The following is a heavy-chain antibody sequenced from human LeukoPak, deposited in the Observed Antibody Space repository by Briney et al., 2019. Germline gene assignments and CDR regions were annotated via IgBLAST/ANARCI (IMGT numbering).Heavy chain of an antibody. J-gene: IGHJ4*02. CDR3: ARTLARIAAAAHFDY. CDR2: IRYDGSNK. CDR1: GFTFSSYG. V-gene: IGHV3-30*02. Sequence: GGSLRLSCAASGFTFSSYGMHWVRQAPGKGLEWVAFIRYDGSNKYYADSVKGRFTISRDNSKNTLFLQMASLRAEDTAVYYCARTLARIAAAAHFDYWGQGTLVTVSS. D-gene: IGHD6-13*01.